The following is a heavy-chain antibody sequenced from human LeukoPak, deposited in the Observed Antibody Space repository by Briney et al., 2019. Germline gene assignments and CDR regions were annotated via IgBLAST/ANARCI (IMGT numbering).Heavy chain of an antibody. J-gene: IGHJ6*03. Sequence: GGSLRLSCAASGFTFSSYGMHWVRQAPGKGLEGVAVIWYDGSNKYYADSVKGRFTISRDNSKNTLYLQMNSLRAEDTAVYYCAKSYGSGSYPNYYYYMDVWGKGTTVTVSS. V-gene: IGHV3-33*06. CDR2: IWYDGSNK. D-gene: IGHD3-10*01. CDR3: AKSYGSGSYPNYYYYMDV. CDR1: GFTFSSYG.